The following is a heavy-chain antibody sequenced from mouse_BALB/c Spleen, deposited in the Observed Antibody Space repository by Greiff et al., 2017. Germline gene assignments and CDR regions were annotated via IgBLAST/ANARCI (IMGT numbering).Heavy chain of an antibody. V-gene: IGHV5-17*02. D-gene: IGHD2-1*01. J-gene: IGHJ2*01. CDR3: ARSRVIGNFYFDY. CDR2: ISSGSSTI. Sequence: EVKLQESGGGLVQPGGSRKLSCAASGFTFSSFGMHWVRQAPEKGLEWVAYISSGSSTIYYADTVKGRFTISRDNPKNTLFLQMTSLRSEDTAMYYCARSRVIGNFYFDYWGQGTTLTVSS. CDR1: GFTFSSFG.